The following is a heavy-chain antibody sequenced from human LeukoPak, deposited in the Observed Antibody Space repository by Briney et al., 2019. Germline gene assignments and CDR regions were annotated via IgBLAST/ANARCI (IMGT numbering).Heavy chain of an antibody. CDR3: AKEGYDILTGYLYFDY. Sequence: GGSLRLSCAASGFTFSSYGMHWVRQAPGKGLEWVAFIRYDGSNKYYADSVKGRFTISRDNSKNTLYLQMYSLRAEDTAVYYCAKEGYDILTGYLYFDYWGQGTLVTVSS. V-gene: IGHV3-30*02. CDR1: GFTFSSYG. J-gene: IGHJ4*02. CDR2: IRYDGSNK. D-gene: IGHD3-9*01.